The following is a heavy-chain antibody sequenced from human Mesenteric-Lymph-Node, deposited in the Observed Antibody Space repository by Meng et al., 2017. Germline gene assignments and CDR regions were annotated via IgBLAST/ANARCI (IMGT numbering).Heavy chain of an antibody. J-gene: IGHJ4*02. CDR1: GFTFGTYG. D-gene: IGHD1-20*01. V-gene: IGHV3-33*01. CDR2: IWYDGTDK. CDR3: ARADDNWIIIEY. Sequence: QVQLVESGGGVVQPVRSLRLPCAASGFTFGTYGMHWVRQAPGKGLEWVAVIWYDGTDKFYGDSVKGRFTISRDNSKNTLFLQMNSLTVDDTAVYCCARADDNWIIIEYWGQGTLVTVSS.